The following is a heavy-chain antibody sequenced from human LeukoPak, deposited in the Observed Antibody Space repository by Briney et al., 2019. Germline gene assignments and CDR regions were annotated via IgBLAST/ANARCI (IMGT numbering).Heavy chain of an antibody. Sequence: ASVKASCKASGSTFTGYYMHWVREAPGQGLEWMGWINPNSGGTNYAQKFQGRVTMTRDTSISTAYMELSRLRSDDTAVYYCARGSRPELSIAAAVRWDNYYYYYMDVWGKGTTVTVSS. CDR2: INPNSGGT. D-gene: IGHD6-6*01. J-gene: IGHJ6*03. CDR1: GSTFTGYY. V-gene: IGHV1-2*02. CDR3: ARGSRPELSIAAAVRWDNYYYYYMDV.